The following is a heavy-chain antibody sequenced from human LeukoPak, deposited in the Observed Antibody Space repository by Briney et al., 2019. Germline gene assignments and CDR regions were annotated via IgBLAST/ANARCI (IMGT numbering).Heavy chain of an antibody. CDR3: ASYREAYDLYPHGLDV. D-gene: IGHD5-24*01. CDR2: IYASGNT. J-gene: IGHJ3*01. V-gene: IGHV4-61*02. Sequence: AQTLSLTCSVSGASVSTTAYVWNWIRQRAGEGLEWIGRIYASGNTHYNPSLKSRVTMSLDTSKNQFSLTMNSVTAADSAVYFCASYREAYDLYPHGLDVWGRGTVVTVSS. CDR1: GASVSTTAYV.